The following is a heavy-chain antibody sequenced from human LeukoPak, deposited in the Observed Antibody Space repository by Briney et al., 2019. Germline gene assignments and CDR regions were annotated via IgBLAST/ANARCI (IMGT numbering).Heavy chain of an antibody. V-gene: IGHV3-21*01. Sequence: GGSLRLSCAASGFTFSRYSMNLVRKAPGKGLEWVSSISSSSSYIYYADSVKGRFSISRDNAKNSLYLQMNSLRAEDTAVYYCARSHWNDVRYFDYWGQGTLVTVSS. J-gene: IGHJ4*02. CDR1: GFTFSRYS. D-gene: IGHD1-1*01. CDR3: ARSHWNDVRYFDY. CDR2: ISSSSSYI.